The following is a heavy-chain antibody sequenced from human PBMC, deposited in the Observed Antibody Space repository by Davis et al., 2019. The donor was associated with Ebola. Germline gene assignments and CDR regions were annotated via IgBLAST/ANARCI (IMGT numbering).Heavy chain of an antibody. D-gene: IGHD3-10*01. V-gene: IGHV3-23*01. Sequence: GESLKISCAASGFTFSSYSMSWVRQAPGKGLEWVSAISGSGGSTYYADSVKGRFTISRDNSKNTLYLQMNSLRAEDTAVYYCARGITMVQGVDWFDPWGQGTLVTVSS. CDR1: GFTFSSYS. CDR3: ARGITMVQGVDWFDP. J-gene: IGHJ5*02. CDR2: ISGSGGST.